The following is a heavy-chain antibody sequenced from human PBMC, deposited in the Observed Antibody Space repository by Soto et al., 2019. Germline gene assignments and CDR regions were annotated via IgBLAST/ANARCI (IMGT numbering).Heavy chain of an antibody. V-gene: IGHV4-31*03. CDR1: GGSISSGGYY. D-gene: IGHD6-6*01. Sequence: QVQLQESGPGLVKPSQTLSLTCTVSGGSISSGGYYWTWIRQHPGKGLEWIGYNYYSGITYYNPSLKTRVAISLDTSKIQFSLKLSSVTAADTAVYYWARGSSIAGLYYGMDVWGQGTTVTVSS. CDR2: NYYSGIT. J-gene: IGHJ6*02. CDR3: ARGSSIAGLYYGMDV.